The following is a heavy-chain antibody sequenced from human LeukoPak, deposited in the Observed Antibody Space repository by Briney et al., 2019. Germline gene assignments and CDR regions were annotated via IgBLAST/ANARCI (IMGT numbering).Heavy chain of an antibody. J-gene: IGHJ4*02. V-gene: IGHV3-23*01. Sequence: PGGSLRLSCAASGFTFSSYAMSWVRQAPGKGLEWVSAISGSGGSTYYADSVKGRFTISRDNSKNTLYLQMNSLRAEDTAVYYCARDQVSYITMVRGAQYGYFDYWGQGTLVTVSS. CDR2: ISGSGGST. CDR3: ARDQVSYITMVRGAQYGYFDY. D-gene: IGHD3-10*01. CDR1: GFTFSSYA.